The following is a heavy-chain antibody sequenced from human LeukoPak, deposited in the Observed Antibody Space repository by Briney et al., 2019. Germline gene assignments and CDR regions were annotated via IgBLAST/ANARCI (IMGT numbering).Heavy chain of an antibody. CDR1: GFTFSSYA. J-gene: IGHJ5*02. Sequence: PGGSLRLSCAASGFTFSSYAMHWVRQAPRKGLEYVSAISSNGGSTYYANSVKGRFTISRDNSKNTLYLQMGSLRAEDMAVYYCARAVGIAARPGWFDPWGQGTLVTVSS. CDR2: ISSNGGST. D-gene: IGHD6-6*01. CDR3: ARAVGIAARPGWFDP. V-gene: IGHV3-64*01.